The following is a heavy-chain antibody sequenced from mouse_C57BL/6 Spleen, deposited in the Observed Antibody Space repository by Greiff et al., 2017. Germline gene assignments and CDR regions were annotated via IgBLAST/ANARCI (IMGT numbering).Heavy chain of an antibody. CDR2: INPSTGGT. V-gene: IGHV1-43*01. D-gene: IGHD1-1*01. CDR1: GYSFTGYY. CDR3: ARRDYGSSYGYWYFDV. J-gene: IGHJ1*03. Sequence: VQLQQSGPELVKPGASVKISCKASGYSFTGYYMHWVKQSSETSLEWIGEINPSTGGTSYNQKFKGKATLTVDKSSSTAYMQLKSLTSEDSAVYYCARRDYGSSYGYWYFDVWGTGTTVTVSS.